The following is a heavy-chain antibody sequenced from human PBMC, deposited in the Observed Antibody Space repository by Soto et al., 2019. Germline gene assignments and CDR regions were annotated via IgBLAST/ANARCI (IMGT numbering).Heavy chain of an antibody. CDR2: INPSGGST. D-gene: IGHD3-22*01. V-gene: IGHV1-46*01. CDR3: ASSLINYYDSSGDSLLGMDV. CDR1: GYTFTSYY. J-gene: IGHJ6*02. Sequence: GASVKVSCKASGYTFTSYYMHWVRQAPGQGLEWMGIINPSGGSTSYAQKFQGRVTMTRDTSTSTVYMELSSLRSEDTAVYYCASSLINYYDSSGDSLLGMDVWGQGTTVTV.